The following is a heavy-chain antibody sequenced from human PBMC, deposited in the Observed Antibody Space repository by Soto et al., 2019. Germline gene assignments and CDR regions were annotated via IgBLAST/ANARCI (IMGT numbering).Heavy chain of an antibody. CDR1: GFTFSSYG. D-gene: IGHD3-3*01. J-gene: IGHJ6*02. Sequence: GGSLRLSCAASGFTFSSYGMHWVRQAPGKGLEWVAVISYDGSNKYYADSVKGRFTISRDNSKNTLYLQMNSLRAEDTAVYYCAREYDFWSGSYYYYGMDVWGQGTTVTVSS. CDR2: ISYDGSNK. CDR3: AREYDFWSGSYYYYGMDV. V-gene: IGHV3-30*03.